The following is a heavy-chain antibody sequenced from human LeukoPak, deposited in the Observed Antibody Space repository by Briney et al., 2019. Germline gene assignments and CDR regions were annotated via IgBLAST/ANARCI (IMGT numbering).Heavy chain of an antibody. CDR3: ARDRGGLGSVFGY. D-gene: IGHD3-10*01. CDR2: IYSGGST. J-gene: IGHJ4*02. CDR1: GFTVSSNY. V-gene: IGHV3-53*01. Sequence: PGGSLRLSCAASGFTVSSNYMRWVRQAPGKGLEWVSVIYSGGSTFYADSVKGRFTISRDNSKNMVYLQMNRLTAEDTAVYYCARDRGGLGSVFGYWGQGTLVTVSS.